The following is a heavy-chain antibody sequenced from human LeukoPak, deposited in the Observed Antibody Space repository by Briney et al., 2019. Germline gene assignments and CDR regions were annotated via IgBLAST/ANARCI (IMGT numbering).Heavy chain of an antibody. CDR3: AAVSVVEY. Sequence: NPSETLSLTCTVSGGSISSYYWSWIRQPPGKGLEWIGCIYYSGSTNYNPSLKSRVTISVDTSKNQFSLKLSSVTAADTAVYYCAAVSVVEYWGQGTLVTVSS. V-gene: IGHV4-59*01. CDR1: GGSISSYY. J-gene: IGHJ4*02. D-gene: IGHD4-23*01. CDR2: IYYSGST.